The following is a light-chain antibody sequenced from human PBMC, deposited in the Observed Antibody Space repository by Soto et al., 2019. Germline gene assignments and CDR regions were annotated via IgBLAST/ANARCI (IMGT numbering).Light chain of an antibody. CDR3: QQRYNWPSIT. CDR1: QSVFSY. V-gene: IGKV3-11*01. CDR2: EAS. J-gene: IGKJ5*01. Sequence: EIVLTQSPATLSLSPGERATLSFRSNQSVFSYLAWYQHKPGQAPRLLIYEASNRATGIPARFSGSGSGTDFTLTISSLEAEDFAVYYCQQRYNWPSITFGQGTRLEIK.